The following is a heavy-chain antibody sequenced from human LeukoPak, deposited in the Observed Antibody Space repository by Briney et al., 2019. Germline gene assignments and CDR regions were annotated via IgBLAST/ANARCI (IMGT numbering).Heavy chain of an antibody. CDR2: FYYSGST. Sequence: SETLSLTCTVSGYSISSGYYWGWIRQPPGKGLEWIGSFYYSGSTYYNPSLKSRVTISVDTSKNQFSLKLSSVTAADTAVYYCARGLGDGWLLYAAHVLDAFDIWGQGTMVTVSS. V-gene: IGHV4-38-2*02. CDR1: GYSISSGYY. D-gene: IGHD3/OR15-3a*01. CDR3: ARGLGDGWLLYAAHVLDAFDI. J-gene: IGHJ3*02.